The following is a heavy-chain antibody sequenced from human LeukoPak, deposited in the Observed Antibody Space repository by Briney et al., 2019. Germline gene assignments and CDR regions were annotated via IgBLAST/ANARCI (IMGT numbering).Heavy chain of an antibody. J-gene: IGHJ6*03. D-gene: IGHD3-10*01. V-gene: IGHV3-30*03. CDR2: ISYDGSNK. CDR3: SRSLRVRGVPDYMDV. Sequence: PGGSLRLSCAASGFTFSSYGMHWVRQAPGKGLEWVAVISYDGSNKYYADSVKGRFTISRDNSKNTLYLQMNSLRADDTAVYYCSRSLRVRGVPDYMDVWGKGTTVTISS. CDR1: GFTFSSYG.